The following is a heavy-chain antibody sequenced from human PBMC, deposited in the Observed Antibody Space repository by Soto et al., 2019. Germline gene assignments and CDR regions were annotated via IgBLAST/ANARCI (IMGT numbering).Heavy chain of an antibody. J-gene: IGHJ6*04. Sequence: EVQLVESGGGLVQPGGSLRLSCAVSGFTVSNNFMSWVRQAPGKGLEWVSLIYSGGNTYYADSVKGRFTISRDNSKNTVNLQMNSLRAEDTAVYYCVRDPGVNWVWGKGTTVTVSS. CDR3: VRDPGVNWV. D-gene: IGHD2-8*01. V-gene: IGHV3-66*01. CDR2: IYSGGNT. CDR1: GFTVSNNF.